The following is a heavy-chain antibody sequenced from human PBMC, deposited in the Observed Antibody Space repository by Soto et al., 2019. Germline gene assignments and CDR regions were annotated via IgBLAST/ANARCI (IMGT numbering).Heavy chain of an antibody. CDR1: GFTLSSYW. CDR2: TRQDGGQS. V-gene: IGHV3-7*01. CDR3: VRDGGTGWHSDS. J-gene: IGHJ4*02. D-gene: IGHD6-19*01. Sequence: GGSLRLSCEASGFTLSSYWMSWIRQAPGKGLEWVANTRQDGGQSYLVDSVQGRFTISRDNAKNSVYLQMNSLRAEDTAVYYCVRDGGTGWHSDSWGQGTLVTVSS.